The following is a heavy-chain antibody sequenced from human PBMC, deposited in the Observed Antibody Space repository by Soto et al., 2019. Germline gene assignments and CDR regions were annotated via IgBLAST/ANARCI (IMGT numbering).Heavy chain of an antibody. D-gene: IGHD3-3*01. CDR2: ISYDGSNK. J-gene: IGHJ6*02. CDR1: GFTFSSYG. CDR3: AKGGIFGVVTLATYYYYGMDV. V-gene: IGHV3-30*18. Sequence: SLRLSCAASGFTFSSYGMHWVRQAPGKGLEWVAVISYDGSNKYYADSVKGRFTISRDNSKNTLYLQMNSLRAEDTAVYYCAKGGIFGVVTLATYYYYGMDVWGQGTTVTVSS.